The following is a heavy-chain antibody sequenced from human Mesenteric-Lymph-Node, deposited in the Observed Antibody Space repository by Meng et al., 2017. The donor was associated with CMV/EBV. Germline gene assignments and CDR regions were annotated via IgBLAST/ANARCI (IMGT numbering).Heavy chain of an antibody. CDR1: GYTFTGYY. CDR2: INPNSGGT. Sequence: ASVKVSCKASGYTFTGYYMHWVRQAPGQGLEWMGWINPNSGGTNYAQKFQGRVTMTRDTSISTAYMELSRLRSDDTAVYYCARDQWELSAFDIWGPGTMVTVSS. CDR3: ARDQWELSAFDI. V-gene: IGHV1-2*02. D-gene: IGHD1-26*01. J-gene: IGHJ3*02.